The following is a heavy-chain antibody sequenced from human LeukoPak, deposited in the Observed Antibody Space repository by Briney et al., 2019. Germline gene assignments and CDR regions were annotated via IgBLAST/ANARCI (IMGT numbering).Heavy chain of an antibody. CDR2: VYYTGST. CDR3: ASNTGTVFDY. J-gene: IGHJ4*02. CDR1: GGSISSYY. D-gene: IGHD7-27*01. V-gene: IGHV4-59*01. Sequence: SETLSLTCTVSGGSISSYYWSWIRQPAGKGLEWLGYVYYTGSTEYNPSLRSRVTISLEMSKHQFSLNLTSVTAADTAVYYCASNTGTVFDYWGQGALVTVSS.